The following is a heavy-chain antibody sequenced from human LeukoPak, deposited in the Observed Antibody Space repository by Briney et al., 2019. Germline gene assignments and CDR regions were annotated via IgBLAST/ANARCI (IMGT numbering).Heavy chain of an antibody. V-gene: IGHV4-34*01. Sequence: SETLSLTCAVYGGSFSGYYWSWIRQPPGKGLEWIGEINHSGSTNYNPSLKSRVTISVDTSKNQFSLKLSSVTAADTAVYYCARATVTTVIHFDYWGQGTLVTVSS. CDR2: INHSGST. CDR1: GGSFSGYY. J-gene: IGHJ4*02. CDR3: ARATVTTVIHFDY. D-gene: IGHD4-17*01.